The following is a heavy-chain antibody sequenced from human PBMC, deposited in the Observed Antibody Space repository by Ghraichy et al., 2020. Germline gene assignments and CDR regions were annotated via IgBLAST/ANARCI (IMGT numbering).Heavy chain of an antibody. J-gene: IGHJ6*03. CDR3: ARDTKPGWELLFHYYMDV. D-gene: IGHD1-26*01. V-gene: IGHV6-1*01. CDR2: TYYRSKWYN. Sequence: SQTLSLTCAISGDSVSSNSAAWNWIRQSPSRGLEWLGRTYYRSKWYNDYAVSVKSRITINPDTSKNQFSLQLNSVTPEDTAVYYCARDTKPGWELLFHYYMDVWGKGTTVTVSS. CDR1: GDSVSSNSAA.